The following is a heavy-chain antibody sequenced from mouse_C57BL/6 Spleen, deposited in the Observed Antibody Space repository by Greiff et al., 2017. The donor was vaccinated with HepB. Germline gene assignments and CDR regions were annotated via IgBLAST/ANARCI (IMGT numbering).Heavy chain of an antibody. CDR3: ARDSYYSNYVGYFDV. Sequence: EVMLVESGGGLVQSGRSLRLSCATSGFTFSDFYMEWVRQAPGKGLEWIAASRNKANDYTTEYSASVKGRFIVSRDTSQSILYLQMNALRAEDTAIYYCARDSYYSNYVGYFDVWGTGTTVTVSS. D-gene: IGHD2-5*01. CDR2: SRNKANDYTT. V-gene: IGHV7-1*01. J-gene: IGHJ1*03. CDR1: GFTFSDFY.